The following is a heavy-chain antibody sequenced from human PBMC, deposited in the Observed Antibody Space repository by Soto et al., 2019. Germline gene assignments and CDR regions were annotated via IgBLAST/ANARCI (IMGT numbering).Heavy chain of an antibody. CDR1: GFTVSSNY. CDR3: ARPTTSDTYFDY. J-gene: IGHJ4*02. CDR2: IYTGGST. Sequence: GGSLRLSCAVSGFTVSSNYMSWVRQAPGKGLEWVSVIYTGGSTYYADSVKGRFTVSRDNSKNTLYLHVNSLRTEDTAVYYCARPTTSDTYFDYWGLGTLVTVSS. V-gene: IGHV3-53*01. D-gene: IGHD1-7*01.